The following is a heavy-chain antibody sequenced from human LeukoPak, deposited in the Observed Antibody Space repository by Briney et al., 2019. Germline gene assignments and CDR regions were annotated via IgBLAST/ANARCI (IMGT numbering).Heavy chain of an antibody. D-gene: IGHD2-2*01. Sequence: SETLSLTXTVSGYSISSGYYWGWIRQPPGKGLEWIGSIYHSGSTYYNPSLKSRVTISVDTSKNQFSLKLSSVTAVDTAVYYCARGIVVVPAAISAFDYWGQGTLVTVSS. CDR2: IYHSGST. CDR1: GYSISSGYY. J-gene: IGHJ4*02. V-gene: IGHV4-38-2*02. CDR3: ARGIVVVPAAISAFDY.